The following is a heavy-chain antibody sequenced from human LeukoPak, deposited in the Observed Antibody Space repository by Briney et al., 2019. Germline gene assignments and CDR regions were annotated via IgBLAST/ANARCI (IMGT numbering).Heavy chain of an antibody. Sequence: ASVTVSFKSSAGPFTTYEINWVRQAPGQGLEWVGGIIPLLGTRKNAQKFQGKVTLTADKSTNTAYIELSSLKSDDTPVYYCATMTRPTPHSLASHFDTWGQGTMVIVSS. CDR2: IIPLLGTR. J-gene: IGHJ3*02. CDR1: AGPFTTYE. D-gene: IGHD1-14*01. V-gene: IGHV1-69*06. CDR3: ATMTRPTPHSLASHFDT.